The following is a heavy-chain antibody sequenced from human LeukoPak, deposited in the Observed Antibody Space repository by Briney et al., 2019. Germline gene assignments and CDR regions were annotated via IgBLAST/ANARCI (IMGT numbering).Heavy chain of an antibody. V-gene: IGHV3-66*04. J-gene: IGHJ4*02. Sequence: PGGSLRLSCAASGFTVSSNYTSWVRQAPGKGLEGVSVIHGGGSTYYTDSVKGRFTISRDNSKHTRYLQMNSLRAEDTAVYYCARLGSGWSVDYWGQGTLVTVSS. D-gene: IGHD6-19*01. CDR3: ARLGSGWSVDY. CDR1: GFTVSSNY. CDR2: IHGGGST.